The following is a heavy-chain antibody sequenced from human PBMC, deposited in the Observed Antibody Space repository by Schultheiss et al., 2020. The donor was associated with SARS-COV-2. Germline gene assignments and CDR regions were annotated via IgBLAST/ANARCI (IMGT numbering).Heavy chain of an antibody. CDR2: IKSKTDGGTT. V-gene: IGHV3-15*01. Sequence: GESLKISCAASGFTFSNAWMSWVRQAPGKGLEWVGRIKSKTDGGTTDYAAPVKGRFTISRDDSKNTLYLQMNSLKTEDTAVYYCTTDRDPRIDPFDYWGQGTLVTVSS. D-gene: IGHD2-21*01. CDR3: TTDRDPRIDPFDY. CDR1: GFTFSNAW. J-gene: IGHJ4*02.